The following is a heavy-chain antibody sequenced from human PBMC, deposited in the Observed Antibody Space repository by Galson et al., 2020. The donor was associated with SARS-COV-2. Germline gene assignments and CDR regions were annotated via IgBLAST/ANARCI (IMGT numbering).Heavy chain of an antibody. D-gene: IGHD1-20*01. J-gene: IGHJ4*02. CDR3: ARGPLTGELDY. Sequence: ASVKVSCKASGGTFNSYTINWVRQAPGHGLEWMGGIIPIFGTANYAQKIQGRVTITTDESTSTAYMELSSLRSEDTAGYYCARGPLTGELDYWGQGTLVTVSS. V-gene: IGHV1-69*05. CDR2: IIPIFGTA. CDR1: GGTFNSYT.